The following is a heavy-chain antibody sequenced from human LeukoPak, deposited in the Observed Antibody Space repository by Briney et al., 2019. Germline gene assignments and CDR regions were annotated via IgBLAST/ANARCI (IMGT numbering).Heavy chain of an antibody. CDR3: ASPIVVFGRVKLDAFHV. Sequence: GASVKVSCKASGGTFSSYAISWVRQAPGQGLEWMGWISPNSGVTNNTQKFQGRVTMTRDTSTGTAYMELRRLTSDDTAIYYCASPIVVFGRVKLDAFHVWGRGTMVTVSS. CDR2: ISPNSGVT. J-gene: IGHJ3*01. CDR1: GGTFSSYA. V-gene: IGHV1-2*02. D-gene: IGHD3-16*01.